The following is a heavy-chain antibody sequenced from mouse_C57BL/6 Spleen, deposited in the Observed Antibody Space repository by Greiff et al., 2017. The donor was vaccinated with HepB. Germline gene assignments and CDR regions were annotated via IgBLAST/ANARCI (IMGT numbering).Heavy chain of an antibody. CDR3: ARFYSNRYAMDY. Sequence: VQLQQPGAELVMPGASVKLSCKASGYTFTSYWMHWVKQRPGQGLEWIGEIDPSDSYTNYNQKFKGKSTLTVDKSSSTAYMQLSSLTSEDSAVYYCARFYSNRYAMDYWGQGTSVTVSS. V-gene: IGHV1-69*01. CDR1: GYTFTSYW. CDR2: IDPSDSYT. D-gene: IGHD2-5*01. J-gene: IGHJ4*01.